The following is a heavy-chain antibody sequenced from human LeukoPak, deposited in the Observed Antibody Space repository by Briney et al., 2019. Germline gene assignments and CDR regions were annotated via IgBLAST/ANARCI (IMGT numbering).Heavy chain of an antibody. CDR3: AKDRSDYGDY. V-gene: IGHV3-30*02. CDR1: GFIFSTYG. CDR2: IRYDGSNK. J-gene: IGHJ4*02. Sequence: GGSLRLSCAASGFIFSTYGMHWVRQAPGKGLEWVAFIRYDGSNKYYAGSVKGRFTISRDNSKNTLYLQMNSLRAEDTAVHYCAKDRSDYGDYWGQGTLVTVSS. D-gene: IGHD1-26*01.